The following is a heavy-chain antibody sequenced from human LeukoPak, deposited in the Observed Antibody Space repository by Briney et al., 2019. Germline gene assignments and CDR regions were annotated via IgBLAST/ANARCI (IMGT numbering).Heavy chain of an antibody. D-gene: IGHD2-2*01. CDR1: GGSISSGDYY. J-gene: IGHJ3*02. V-gene: IGHV4-30-4*08. Sequence: PSETLSLTCTVSGGSISSGDYYWSWIRQPPGKGLEWIGYISHSGNSYFNPSLQSRIILSVDTSKNQFSLKLSSVTAADTAVYYCARQPSTRYCSSATCYPLDIWGQGTMVTVSS. CDR3: ARQPSTRYCSSATCYPLDI. CDR2: ISHSGNS.